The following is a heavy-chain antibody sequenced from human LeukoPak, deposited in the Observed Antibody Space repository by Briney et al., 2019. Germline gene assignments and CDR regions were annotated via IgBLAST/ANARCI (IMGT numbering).Heavy chain of an antibody. CDR3: AKQLGYCSDGSCYFPY. Sequence: PGGSLRLSCAASGFTFSIYGMHWVRQPPGKGLEWVSAISNNGGYTYYADSVQGRFTISRDNSKSTLCLQMNSLRAEDTAVYYCAKQLGYCSDGSCYFPYWGQGTLVTVSS. V-gene: IGHV3-23*01. J-gene: IGHJ4*02. CDR1: GFTFSIYG. D-gene: IGHD2-15*01. CDR2: ISNNGGYT.